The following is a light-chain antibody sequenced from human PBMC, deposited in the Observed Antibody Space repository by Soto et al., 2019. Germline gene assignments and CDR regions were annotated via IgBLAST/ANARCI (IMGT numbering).Light chain of an antibody. CDR3: SSNTTYTLCQIV. V-gene: IGLV2-14*03. Sequence: QSALTQPASVSGSPGQSITISCTGTSSDVGGYNYVSWYQHHPGKAPKLIIYDVTNRPSGVSNPFSGSKSGNTASLTISGLQPEDEADYDCSSNTTYTLCQIVVRTGTNVP. J-gene: IGLJ1*01. CDR1: SSDVGGYNY. CDR2: DVT.